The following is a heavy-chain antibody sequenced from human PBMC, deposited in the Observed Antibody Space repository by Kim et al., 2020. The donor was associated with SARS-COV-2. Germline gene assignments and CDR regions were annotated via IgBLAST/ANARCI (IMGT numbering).Heavy chain of an antibody. CDR1: GFTFSSYG. Sequence: GGSLRLSCAASGFTFSSYGMHWVRQAPGKGLEWVAVIWYDGSNKYYADSVKGRFTISRDNSKNTLYLQMNSLRAEDTAVYYCARDRGIYSSSSVSDYWGQGTLVTVSS. CDR3: ARDRGIYSSSSVSDY. D-gene: IGHD6-6*01. J-gene: IGHJ4*02. CDR2: IWYDGSNK. V-gene: IGHV3-33*01.